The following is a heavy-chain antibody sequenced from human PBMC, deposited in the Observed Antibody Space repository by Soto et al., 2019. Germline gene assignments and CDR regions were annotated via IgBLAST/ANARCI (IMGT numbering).Heavy chain of an antibody. J-gene: IGHJ4*02. Sequence: QVQLVQSGAEVKKPGASVKVSCKASGYTFTSYYMHWVRQAPGQGLEWMGIINPSGGSTSYAQKLQGRVTMTRDTSTSTVYMELSSMRSEDTAVDYCARAEEYYFDYWGQGTLVTVFS. V-gene: IGHV1-46*04. CDR3: ARAEEYYFDY. CDR2: INPSGGST. CDR1: GYTFTSYY.